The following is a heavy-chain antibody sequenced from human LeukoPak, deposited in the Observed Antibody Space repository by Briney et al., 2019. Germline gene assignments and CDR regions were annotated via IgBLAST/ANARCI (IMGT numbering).Heavy chain of an antibody. Sequence: PGGSLRLSCAASGFTFSSYAMSWVRQAPGKGLEWVSAISGSGSSTYYADSVKGRFTISRDNSKNTLYLQMNSLRAEDTAVYYCAKLGDYYYYMDVWGKGTTVTVSS. CDR2: ISGSGSST. J-gene: IGHJ6*03. CDR3: AKLGDYYYYMDV. V-gene: IGHV3-23*01. D-gene: IGHD2-15*01. CDR1: GFTFSSYA.